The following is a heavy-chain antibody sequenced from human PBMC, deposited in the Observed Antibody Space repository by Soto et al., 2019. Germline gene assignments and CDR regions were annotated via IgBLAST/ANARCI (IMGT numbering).Heavy chain of an antibody. J-gene: IGHJ6*04. CDR3: AKGTITIFGVVISGPMDV. Sequence: PGGSLRLSCAASGFTFDDYAMHWVRQAPGKGLEWVSGISWNSGSIGYADSVKGRFTISRDNAKNSLYLQMNSLRAEDTALYYCAKGTITIFGVVISGPMDVWGKGTTVTVSS. CDR1: GFTFDDYA. V-gene: IGHV3-9*01. CDR2: ISWNSGSI. D-gene: IGHD3-3*01.